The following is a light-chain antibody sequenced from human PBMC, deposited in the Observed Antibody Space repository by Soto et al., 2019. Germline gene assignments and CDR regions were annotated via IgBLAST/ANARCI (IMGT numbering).Light chain of an antibody. V-gene: IGKV3D-20*02. CDR2: SVS. CDR1: QSVSNDY. Sequence: EIVLTQSPGTLSLSPGDRATLSCRASQSVSNDYVAWVQQKPGQTPRLLIYSVSSRATGIPDRFSGSGSGTDFTLTISSLEPADFAVYYCQQRSNWPLTFGGGTKVDIK. CDR3: QQRSNWPLT. J-gene: IGKJ4*01.